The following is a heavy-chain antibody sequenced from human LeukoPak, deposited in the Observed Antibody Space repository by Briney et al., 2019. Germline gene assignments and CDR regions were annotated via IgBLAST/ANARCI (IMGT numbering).Heavy chain of an antibody. V-gene: IGHV6-1*01. CDR2: TYYRSTWCN. Sequence: SQTLSLTCAISGDGVSSNSVTWNWIRQSPSRGLEWLGRTYYRSTWCNDYAVSVRGRITVNPDTSKNQFSLHLNSVTPEDTAVYYCARRLTQYDCFDPWGQGILVTVSS. J-gene: IGHJ5*02. CDR1: GDGVSSNSVT. D-gene: IGHD2-2*01. CDR3: ARRLTQYDCFDP.